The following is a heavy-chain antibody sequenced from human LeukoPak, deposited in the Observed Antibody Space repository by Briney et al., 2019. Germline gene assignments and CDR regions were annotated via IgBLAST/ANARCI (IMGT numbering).Heavy chain of an antibody. CDR3: AKARLLWFGEPRNYFDY. V-gene: IGHV3-23*01. D-gene: IGHD3-10*01. J-gene: IGHJ4*02. CDR2: ISGSGGST. CDR1: GFTFSSCA. Sequence: GGSLRLSCAASGFTFSSCAMSWVRQAPGKGLEWVSAISGSGGSTYYADSVKGRFTISRDNSKNTLYLQMNSLRAEDTAVYYCAKARLLWFGEPRNYFDYWGQGTLVTVSS.